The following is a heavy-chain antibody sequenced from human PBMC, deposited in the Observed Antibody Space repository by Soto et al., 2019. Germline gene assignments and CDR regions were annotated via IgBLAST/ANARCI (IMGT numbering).Heavy chain of an antibody. Sequence: GASVKVSCKASGYTFTSYGISWVRQAPGQGLEWMGWISAYNGNTNYAQKLQGRVTMTTDTSTSTAYMELRSLRSDDTAVYCCARVGLVTIFGVVITGFDYWRQGTLVTVSS. CDR3: ARVGLVTIFGVVITGFDY. V-gene: IGHV1-18*04. CDR1: GYTFTSYG. J-gene: IGHJ4*02. D-gene: IGHD3-3*01. CDR2: ISAYNGNT.